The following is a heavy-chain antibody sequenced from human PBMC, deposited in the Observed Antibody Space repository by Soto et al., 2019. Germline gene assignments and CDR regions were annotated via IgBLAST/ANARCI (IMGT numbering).Heavy chain of an antibody. CDR3: ARDIPTVTTEWSAFDI. Sequence: GASVKVSCKASGYTFTSYYMHWVRQAPGQGLEWMGIINPSGGSTSYAQKFQGRVTMTRDTSTSTVYMELSSLRSEDTAMYYCARDIPTVTTEWSAFDIWGQGTMVTVSS. V-gene: IGHV1-46*03. J-gene: IGHJ3*02. CDR1: GYTFTSYY. D-gene: IGHD4-17*01. CDR2: INPSGGST.